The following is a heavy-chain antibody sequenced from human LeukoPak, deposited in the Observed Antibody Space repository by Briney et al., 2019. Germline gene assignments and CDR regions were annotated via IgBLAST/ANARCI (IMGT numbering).Heavy chain of an antibody. J-gene: IGHJ4*02. CDR3: ARCIGGDCSLFDY. CDR2: IYYSGST. Sequence: SETLSLTCTVSGGSISSGGYYWSWIRQHPGKGLEWIGYIYYSGSTYYDPSLKSRVTKSVDTSKNQFTLKLSSVTAADSAVYHCARCIGGDCSLFDYWGQGTLVTVSS. D-gene: IGHD2-21*02. V-gene: IGHV4-31*03. CDR1: GGSISSGGYY.